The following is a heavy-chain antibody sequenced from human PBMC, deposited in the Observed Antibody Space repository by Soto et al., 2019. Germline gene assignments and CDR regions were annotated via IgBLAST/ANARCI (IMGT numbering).Heavy chain of an antibody. Sequence: QVQLHQSGPGLVKPSETLSLICNVSGDSIGRFYWSWIRQSAGKGLEWIGRVYSTGGVTYNPALKGRVTISLDRSNNHVSLEMNSVTAADTAVYFCARDLSGTGLDIWGRVPRVSVAA. V-gene: IGHV4-4*07. J-gene: IGHJ6*01. D-gene: IGHD1-26*01. CDR1: GDSIGRFY. CDR3: ARDLSGTGLDI. CDR2: VYSTGGV.